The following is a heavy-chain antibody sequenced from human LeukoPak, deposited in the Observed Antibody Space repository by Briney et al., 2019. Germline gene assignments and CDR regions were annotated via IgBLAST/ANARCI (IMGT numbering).Heavy chain of an antibody. CDR3: ARSRGLGITSAGPRGVFDY. J-gene: IGHJ4*02. CDR1: GGSISSGDYY. CDR2: INWDDDT. V-gene: IGHV2-70*11. Sequence: TLSLTCTVSGGSISSGDYYWSWIRQPPGKALEWLARINWDDDTNYSTSLKNRLTISKDTSKNQVVLTMTNMDPVDTATYYCARSRGLGITSAGPRGVFDYWGQGTLVTVSS. D-gene: IGHD6-13*01.